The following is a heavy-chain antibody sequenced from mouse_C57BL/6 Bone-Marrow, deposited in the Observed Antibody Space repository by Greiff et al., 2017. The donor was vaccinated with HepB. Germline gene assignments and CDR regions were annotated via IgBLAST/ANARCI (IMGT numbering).Heavy chain of an antibody. CDR2: ISDGGSYT. J-gene: IGHJ3*01. V-gene: IGHV5-4*03. CDR1: GFTFSSYA. Sequence: EVKLVESGGGLVKPGGSLKLSCAASGFTFSSYAMSWVRQTPEKRLEWVATISDGGSYTYYPDNVTGRFTISRDNAKNNLYLQMSHLKSEDTAMYYCARALRPFAYWGQGTLVTVSA. D-gene: IGHD3-2*02. CDR3: ARALRPFAY.